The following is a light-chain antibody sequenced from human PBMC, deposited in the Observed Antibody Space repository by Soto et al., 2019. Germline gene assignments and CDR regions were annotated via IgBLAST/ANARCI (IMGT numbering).Light chain of an antibody. Sequence: EIVLTQSPGTLSLSPGERATLSCRASQSVSSSYLAWYRQRPGQAPRLLIYGTSNRATGIPARFSGSGSGTDFTLTISSLEPEDFAVYYCQQRGNWPPGFTFGPGTKVDIK. CDR2: GTS. CDR3: QQRGNWPPGFT. J-gene: IGKJ3*01. V-gene: IGKV3D-20*02. CDR1: QSVSSSY.